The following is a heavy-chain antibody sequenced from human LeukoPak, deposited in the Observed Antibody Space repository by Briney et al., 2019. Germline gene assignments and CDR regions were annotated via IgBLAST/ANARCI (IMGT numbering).Heavy chain of an antibody. D-gene: IGHD2-8*01. Sequence: GGSLRLSCAASGFTFSHYAMHWVRQAPGKGLEWVAVMSYDERDKYYADSVKGRFTISRDNSKNFLYLQMNSLRAEDTAVYYCARDGQSWYAFDIWGQGTMVTVSS. CDR2: MSYDERDK. J-gene: IGHJ3*02. CDR1: GFTFSHYA. V-gene: IGHV3-30*04. CDR3: ARDGQSWYAFDI.